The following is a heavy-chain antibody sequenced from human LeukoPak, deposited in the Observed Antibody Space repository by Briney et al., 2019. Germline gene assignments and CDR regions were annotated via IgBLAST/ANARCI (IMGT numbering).Heavy chain of an antibody. CDR1: GFTFSSHA. V-gene: IGHV3-23*01. J-gene: IGHJ4*02. Sequence: GGSLRLSCAVSGFTFSSHAMGWVRQAPGKGLEWVSVISGSGSNTKYADSVRGRFTISRDNSKNTLYLQMNSLEAEDTAIYYCTKRLWGVGDGAAPDPIDYWGQGTLVTVSS. D-gene: IGHD2-21*01. CDR2: ISGSGSNT. CDR3: TKRLWGVGDGAAPDPIDY.